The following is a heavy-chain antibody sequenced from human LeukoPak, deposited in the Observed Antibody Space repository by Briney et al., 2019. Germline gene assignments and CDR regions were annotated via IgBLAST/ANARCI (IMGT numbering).Heavy chain of an antibody. CDR2: IHYSGST. Sequence: SETLSLTCTVSGGTISSYYWNWIRQPPGKGLEWIGYIHYSGSTKYNPSLKSRVTISVDTSKNQFSLKLSSVTAADTAVYYCARDSGGSGSFCVDYWGQGTLVTVSS. CDR3: ARDSGGSGSFCVDY. D-gene: IGHD3-10*01. J-gene: IGHJ4*02. CDR1: GGTISSYY. V-gene: IGHV4-59*12.